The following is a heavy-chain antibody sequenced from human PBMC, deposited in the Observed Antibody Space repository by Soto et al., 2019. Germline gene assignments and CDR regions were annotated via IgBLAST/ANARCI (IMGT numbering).Heavy chain of an antibody. Sequence: QVQLVQSGAEVKKPGASVKDSCKASGYSFTSYAIHWVRQAPGQGLECMGWINAANGNTRYSQKFQGRVTITRDTAATTAYMDLSSLTSEDTAVYYCARSGGLDDWGQGTLITVS. D-gene: IGHD3-10*01. CDR2: INAANGNT. CDR3: ARSGGLDD. CDR1: GYSFTSYA. V-gene: IGHV1-3*01. J-gene: IGHJ4*02.